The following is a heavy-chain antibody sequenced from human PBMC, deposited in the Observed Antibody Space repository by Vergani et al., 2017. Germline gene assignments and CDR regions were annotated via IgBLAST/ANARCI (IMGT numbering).Heavy chain of an antibody. D-gene: IGHD2-15*01. CDR2: ISWNSGSI. CDR3: ARESSGGSSDDAFDI. J-gene: IGHJ3*02. CDR1: GFTFDDYA. Sequence: VQLVESGGGLVKPGGSLRLSCAASGFTFDDYAMHWVRQAPGKGLEWVSGISWNSGSIGYADSVKGRFTISRDNAKNSLYLQMNSLRAEDTALYYCARESSGGSSDDAFDIWGQGTMVTVSS. V-gene: IGHV3-9*01.